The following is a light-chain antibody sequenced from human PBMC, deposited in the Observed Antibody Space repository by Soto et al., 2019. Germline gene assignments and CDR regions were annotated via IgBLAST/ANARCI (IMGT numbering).Light chain of an antibody. V-gene: IGLV2-14*01. J-gene: IGLJ1*01. CDR1: SSDVGGYNS. Sequence: QSVLTQPASVSGSPGQSITISCTGTSSDVGGYNSVSWYQQHPGKAPKLMIYDVSNRPSGGYNRFSGSKSGNTASLTISGLQAEDEADYYCSSYTSSSTHVFGTGTKVTVL. CDR2: DVS. CDR3: SSYTSSSTHV.